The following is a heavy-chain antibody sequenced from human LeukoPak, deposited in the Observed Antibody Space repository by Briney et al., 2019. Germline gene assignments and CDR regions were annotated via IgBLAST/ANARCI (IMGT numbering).Heavy chain of an antibody. CDR2: IQNDGSNT. Sequence: GGSLRLSCAASGFTFSSYGIHWVRQAPGKGLEWVAFIQNDGSNTYYADSVKGRFTISRDHSKNTLYLQMNSLRTEDTAVYYCARAPPLLQVNWFDPWGQGTLVTVSS. V-gene: IGHV3-30*02. D-gene: IGHD1-26*01. J-gene: IGHJ5*02. CDR3: ARAPPLLQVNWFDP. CDR1: GFTFSSYG.